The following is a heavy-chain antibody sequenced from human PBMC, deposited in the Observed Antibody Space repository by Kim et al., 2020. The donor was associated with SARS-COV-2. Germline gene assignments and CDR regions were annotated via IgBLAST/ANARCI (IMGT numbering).Heavy chain of an antibody. Sequence: SETLSLTCTVSGGSISSYYWSWIRQPPGKGLEWIGYIYYSGSTNYNPSLKSRVTISVDTSKNQFSLKLSSVTAADTAVYYCARDALEVADRSGYFDYWGQGTLVTVSS. CDR3: ARDALEVADRSGYFDY. V-gene: IGHV4-59*01. J-gene: IGHJ4*02. D-gene: IGHD3-22*01. CDR1: GGSISSYY. CDR2: IYYSGST.